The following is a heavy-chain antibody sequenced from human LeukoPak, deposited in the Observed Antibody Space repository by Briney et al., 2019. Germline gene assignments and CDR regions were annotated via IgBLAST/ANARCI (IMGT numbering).Heavy chain of an antibody. CDR3: ARMDYYGSGFDY. J-gene: IGHJ4*02. D-gene: IGHD3-10*01. CDR2: IYYSGST. Sequence: PSQTLSLTCTVSGGSISSGGYYWSWLRQQPGKGLEWIGYIYYSGSTYYHPARKSRITITVYTAKNQFWLKMSSVTAADTAVYYCARMDYYGSGFDYWGQGTLVTVSS. CDR1: GGSISSGGYY. V-gene: IGHV4-31*03.